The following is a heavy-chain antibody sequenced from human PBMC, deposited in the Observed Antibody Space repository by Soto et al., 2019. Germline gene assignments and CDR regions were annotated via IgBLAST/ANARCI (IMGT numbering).Heavy chain of an antibody. D-gene: IGHD4-17*01. J-gene: IGHJ5*02. CDR3: TTYHGDYNFDH. CDR2: FDPYEAET. Sequence: QVQLVQSGAEVKKPGASVKVSCKVSGYTLNEVAMHWVRQAPGKGLEWLGGFDPYEAETIYAQHFQGRVTMTEDTSTDTVYMALSSLRSEDTALYFCTTYHGDYNFDHWGQGTRVTVSS. V-gene: IGHV1-24*01. CDR1: GYTLNEVA.